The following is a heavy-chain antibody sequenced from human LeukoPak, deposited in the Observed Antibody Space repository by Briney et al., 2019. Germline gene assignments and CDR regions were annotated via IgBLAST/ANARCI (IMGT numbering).Heavy chain of an antibody. CDR3: ARMKQLDIDY. J-gene: IGHJ4*02. CDR1: GGSISNYY. D-gene: IGHD6-6*01. Sequence: SETLSLTCTVSGGSISNYYWSWIRQPAGKGLEWIGRIYASGSTNYNPSLKSRVTISIDKSKNQFSLKLTSVTAADTAVYYCARMKQLDIDYWGQGTLVTVSS. CDR2: IYASGST. V-gene: IGHV4-4*07.